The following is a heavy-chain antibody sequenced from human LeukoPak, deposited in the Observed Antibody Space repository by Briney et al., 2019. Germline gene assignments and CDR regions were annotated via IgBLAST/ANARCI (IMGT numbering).Heavy chain of an antibody. D-gene: IGHD2-2*03. CDR2: ISSSSSYI. V-gene: IGHV3-21*04. CDR3: AKESKEWMSKIFDS. J-gene: IGHJ4*02. CDR1: GFTFSSYS. Sequence: GGSLRLSCAASGFTFSSYSMNWVRQAPGKGLEWVSSISSSSSYIYYADSVKGRFTISRDNSKNTLYLQMNSLRAEDTAVYYCAKESKEWMSKIFDSWGQGTLVTVSS.